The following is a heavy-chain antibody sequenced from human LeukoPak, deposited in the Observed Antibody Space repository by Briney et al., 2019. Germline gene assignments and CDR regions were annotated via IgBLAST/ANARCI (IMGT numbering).Heavy chain of an antibody. J-gene: IGHJ3*02. D-gene: IGHD3-10*01. V-gene: IGHV3-30*18. CDR3: AKGQNLWFRELYDAFDI. CDR2: ISYDGSNK. CDR1: GFTFSSYG. Sequence: GGSLRLSCAASGFTFSSYGMHWVRQAPGKGLEWVAVISYDGSNKYYADPVKGRFTISRDNSKNTLYLQMNSLRAEDTAVYYCAKGQNLWFRELYDAFDIWGQGTMVTVSS.